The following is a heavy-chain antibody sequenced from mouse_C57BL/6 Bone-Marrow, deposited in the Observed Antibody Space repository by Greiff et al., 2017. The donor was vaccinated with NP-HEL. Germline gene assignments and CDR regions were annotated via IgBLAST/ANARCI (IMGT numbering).Heavy chain of an antibody. V-gene: IGHV1-74*01. Sequence: VQLQQPGAELVKPGASVKVSCKASGYTFTSYWMHWVKQRPGQGLEWIGRFHPSDSDTNYNQKFKGKATLTVDKSSSTAYMQLSSLTSEDSAVYYCAMYYDYDRGFAYWGQGTLVTVSA. D-gene: IGHD2-4*01. CDR2: FHPSDSDT. CDR3: AMYYDYDRGFAY. J-gene: IGHJ3*01. CDR1: GYTFTSYW.